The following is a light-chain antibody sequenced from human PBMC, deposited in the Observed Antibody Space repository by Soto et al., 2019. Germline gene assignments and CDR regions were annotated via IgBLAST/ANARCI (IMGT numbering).Light chain of an antibody. CDR1: SSNVGSYKL. CDR2: EVN. Sequence: QSALTQPASVSGSPGQSITISCTGTSSNVGSYKLVPWYQQHPGKAPKLMIFEVNKRPSGVSNRFSGSKSGNTASLAISGLKVEDEADYYCCSSGGSPTYVFGTGTKLTVL. J-gene: IGLJ1*01. CDR3: CSSGGSPTYV. V-gene: IGLV2-23*02.